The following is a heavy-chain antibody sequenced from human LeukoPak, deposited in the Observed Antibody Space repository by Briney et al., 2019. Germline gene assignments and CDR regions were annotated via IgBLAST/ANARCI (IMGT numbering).Heavy chain of an antibody. V-gene: IGHV3-7*01. CDR3: ARELPGIAAAFDY. D-gene: IGHD6-13*01. CDR2: IKQDGSEK. CDR1: GFTLSSYW. Sequence: GGSLRLSCAASGFTLSSYWMSWVRQAPGKGLEWVANIKQDGSEKYYVDSVKGRFTISRDNAKNSLYLQMNSLRAEDTAVYYCARELPGIAAAFDYWGQGTLVTVSS. J-gene: IGHJ4*02.